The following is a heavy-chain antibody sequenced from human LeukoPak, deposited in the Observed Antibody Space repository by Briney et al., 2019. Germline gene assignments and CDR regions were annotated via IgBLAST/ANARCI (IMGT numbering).Heavy chain of an antibody. J-gene: IGHJ6*02. V-gene: IGHV3-21*01. Sequence: PGGSLRLSCAASGVTFSGYSMNWVRQAPGKGLEWVSAITATSLHIYYADSVKGRFTISRDNTKKTLYLEMNSLRAEDTAVYFCARVAHFDRGMDVWGQGTTVTVSS. CDR1: GVTFSGYS. CDR2: ITATSLHI. D-gene: IGHD3-9*01. CDR3: ARVAHFDRGMDV.